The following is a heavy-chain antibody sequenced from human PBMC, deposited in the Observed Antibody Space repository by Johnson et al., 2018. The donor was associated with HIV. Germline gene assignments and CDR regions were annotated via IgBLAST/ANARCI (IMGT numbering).Heavy chain of an antibody. CDR3: ARLPGGDSRDDLDI. J-gene: IGHJ3*02. CDR1: GFTFSTYA. D-gene: IGHD5-18*01. CDR2: ISYDGGSK. V-gene: IGHV3-30*04. Sequence: VQLVESGGGVVQPGRSLRLSCAASGFTFSTYAMHWVRQAPGKGLEWVAIISYDGGSKYYADSVKGRFTVSRDNSKNTLYLQLNSLRPEDTAVYYCARLPGGDSRDDLDIWGQGTMVTVSS.